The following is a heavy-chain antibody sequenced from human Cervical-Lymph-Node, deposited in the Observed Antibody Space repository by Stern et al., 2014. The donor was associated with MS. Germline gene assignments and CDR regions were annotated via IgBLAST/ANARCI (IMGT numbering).Heavy chain of an antibody. V-gene: IGHV3-73*01. CDR1: GFTFSGST. CDR2: IRSKAMSYAT. D-gene: IGHD5-12*01. J-gene: IGHJ4*02. CDR3: TRLSYSGYDPDDN. Sequence: EVQLVESGGGLVQPGGSLKLSCAASGFTFSGSTIHWVRQASGKGLEWVGRIRSKAMSYATAYVASLRGRFTISRDDSKNTAYLQLNSLKTEDTAMYYCTRLSYSGYDPDDNWGQGTLVTVSS.